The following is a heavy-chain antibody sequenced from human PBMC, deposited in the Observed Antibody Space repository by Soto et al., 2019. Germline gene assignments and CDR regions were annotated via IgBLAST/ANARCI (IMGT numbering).Heavy chain of an antibody. V-gene: IGHV2-26*01. CDR1: GFSLSNARMG. D-gene: IGHD6-13*01. CDR3: ARIGVGGAAGMFDY. J-gene: IGHJ4*02. CDR2: IFSNDEK. Sequence: GSGPTAGEPTETLTLTCTVSGFSLSNARMGVSWIRQPPGKALEWLAHIFSNDEKSYSTSLKSKLTIPKDTSKSQVVLTMTNMDPVDTATYYCARIGVGGAAGMFDYWGQGTLVTVSS.